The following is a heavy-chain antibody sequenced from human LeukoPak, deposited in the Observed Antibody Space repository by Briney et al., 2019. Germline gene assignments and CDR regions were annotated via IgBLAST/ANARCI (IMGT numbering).Heavy chain of an antibody. Sequence: GGSLRLSCAASGFSFSDYNMNWVRQAPGKGLEWVSYIRSSGSNIYYADSVKGRFTISRDNSKNTLYLEMSSVRVEDTAVYYCVKDVSSTYYYFDYWGQGTLVTVSS. CDR1: GFSFSDYN. V-gene: IGHV3-48*01. CDR2: IRSSGSNI. J-gene: IGHJ4*02. CDR3: VKDVSSTYYYFDY. D-gene: IGHD6-13*01.